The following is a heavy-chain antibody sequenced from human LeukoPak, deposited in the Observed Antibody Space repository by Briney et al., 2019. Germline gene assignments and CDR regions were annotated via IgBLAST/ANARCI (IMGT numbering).Heavy chain of an antibody. J-gene: IGHJ6*02. CDR2: ISSGSSII. Sequence: GGSLRLSCAASGFTFSNYDMNWVRQAPGKGLEWVSHISSGSSIIYYADSVKGRFTIFRDNAENSLYLQMNSLRAEDTAVYYCARRSLEGMDVWGQGTTVTVSS. CDR1: GFTFSNYD. V-gene: IGHV3-48*01. CDR3: ARRSLEGMDV.